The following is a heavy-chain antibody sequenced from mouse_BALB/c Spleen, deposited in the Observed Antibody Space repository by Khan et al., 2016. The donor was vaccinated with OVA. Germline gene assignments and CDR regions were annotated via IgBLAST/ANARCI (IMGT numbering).Heavy chain of an antibody. CDR3: ARDRYDYFDY. D-gene: IGHD2-14*01. V-gene: IGHV9-2-1*01. CDR1: GYTFTDYS. J-gene: IGHJ2*01. CDR2: INTETGEP. Sequence: QIQLVQSGPELKKLGETVKISCKASGYTFTDYSMHWVKQAPGKGLKWMGWINTETGEPTYADDFKGRFAFSLETSASTAYLQINNLKNEDTATYFCARDRYDYFDYWGQGTTLTVSS.